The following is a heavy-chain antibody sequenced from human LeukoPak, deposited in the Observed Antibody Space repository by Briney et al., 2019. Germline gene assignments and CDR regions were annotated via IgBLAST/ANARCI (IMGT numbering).Heavy chain of an antibody. CDR2: ISAYNGNT. D-gene: IGHD6-19*01. CDR3: ASSGYSSGWYPD. J-gene: IGHJ4*02. CDR1: GGTFSSYT. V-gene: IGHV1-18*01. Sequence: ASVKVSCKASGGTFSSYTISWVRQAPGQGLEWMGWISAYNGNTNYAQKLQGRVTMTTDTSTSTAYMELRSLRSDDTAVYYCASSGYSSGWYPDWGQGTLVTVSS.